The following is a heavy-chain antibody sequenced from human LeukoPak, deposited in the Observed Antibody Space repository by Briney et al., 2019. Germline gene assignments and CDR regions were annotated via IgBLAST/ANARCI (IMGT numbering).Heavy chain of an antibody. Sequence: KPGGSLRLSCAASGFTFSDYYMSWIRQAPGKGLEWVSAISSSSYIHYADSVKGRFTISRDNAKNSLYLQMNSLRADDTAVYYCARDSSGWYHGMDVWGQGTTVTVSS. D-gene: IGHD6-19*01. CDR3: ARDSSGWYHGMDV. J-gene: IGHJ6*02. V-gene: IGHV3-69-1*01. CDR2: ISSSSYI. CDR1: GFTFSDYY.